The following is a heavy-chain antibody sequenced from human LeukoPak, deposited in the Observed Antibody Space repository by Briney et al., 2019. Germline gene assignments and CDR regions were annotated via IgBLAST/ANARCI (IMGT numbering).Heavy chain of an antibody. V-gene: IGHV4-39*01. CDR1: GGSISSAGYY. Sequence: SETLSLTCTVSGGSISSAGYYWSWIRQPPGKGLEWIGSISYSGNTYYNPSLKSQVTISADTSKNQFSLKLTSLAAADTAVYYCARLTYNYRGLMWGQGTLVTVSS. CDR2: ISYSGNT. J-gene: IGHJ4*02. D-gene: IGHD5-24*01. CDR3: ARLTYNYRGLM.